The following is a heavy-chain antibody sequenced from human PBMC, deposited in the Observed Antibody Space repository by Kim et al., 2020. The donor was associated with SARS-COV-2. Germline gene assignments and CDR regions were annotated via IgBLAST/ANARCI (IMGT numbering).Heavy chain of an antibody. Sequence: GGSLRLSCAASGFTLSNFGLHWVRQAPGKGLEWVALISCEGNIKHYADSMKGRFTVSRDNSKSTLYLQMNNLRGDDTAVYYCARGASSSPHALDLWGEGTIVTV. V-gene: IGHV3-30*04. J-gene: IGHJ3*01. CDR3: ARGASSSPHALDL. CDR2: ISCEGNIK. CDR1: GFTLSNFG.